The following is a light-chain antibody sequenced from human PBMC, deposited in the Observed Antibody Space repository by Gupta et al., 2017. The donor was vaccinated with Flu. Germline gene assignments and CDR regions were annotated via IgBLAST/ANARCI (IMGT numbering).Light chain of an antibody. CDR3: GSWDNSLSARV. CDR2: ENN. V-gene: IGLV1-51*02. CDR1: NIGNNY. Sequence: NIGNNYVSWYQQLPRTAPNLLMYENNKRATGIPDRFSGSKSGTSANLGITGLQTGDEADYYCGSWDNSLSARVFGGGTKLTVL. J-gene: IGLJ3*02.